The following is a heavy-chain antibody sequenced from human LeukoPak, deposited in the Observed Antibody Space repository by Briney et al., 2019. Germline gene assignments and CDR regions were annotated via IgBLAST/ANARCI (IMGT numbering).Heavy chain of an antibody. CDR3: AREPSVASFYNYYYMDV. CDR2: ISTYSGNT. V-gene: IGHV1-18*01. Sequence: ASVKVSCKASGYTFTSYGISWVRQAPGQGLEWMAWISTYSGNTNYAQKLQGRVTVTTDTSTSTAYMELRSLRSDDTAVYCCAREPSVASFYNYYYMDVWGKGTTVTVSS. D-gene: IGHD5-12*01. J-gene: IGHJ6*03. CDR1: GYTFTSYG.